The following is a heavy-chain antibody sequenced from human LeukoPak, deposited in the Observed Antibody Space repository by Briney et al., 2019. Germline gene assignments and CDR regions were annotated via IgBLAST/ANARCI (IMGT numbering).Heavy chain of an antibody. CDR2: IGVGGIDL. Sequence: GGSLRLSCVVSGFTFSSYTLNWVRQTPGKCLEWVASIGVGGIDLYYTDSVRGRFTISRDDAKNSLFLEMDSLRVENTALYFCARTNGAPEYLDYWGQGTLVTVSS. V-gene: IGHV3-21*01. CDR3: ARTNGAPEYLDY. CDR1: GFTFSSYT. D-gene: IGHD1-14*01. J-gene: IGHJ4*01.